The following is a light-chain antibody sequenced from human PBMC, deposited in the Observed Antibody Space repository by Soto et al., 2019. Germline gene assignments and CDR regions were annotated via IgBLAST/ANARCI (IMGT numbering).Light chain of an antibody. CDR2: GAS. CDR1: RSVSTN. Sequence: DIILTQSPAIVSVSPGERATLSCRASRSVSTNLAWYQHKHGQAPRLLVYGASTRVTDIPPRFSGSGSGTEFSLTTNYLKADDLGVYYCQQYDKTVPPVTFGGGTKVEI. V-gene: IGKV3-15*01. J-gene: IGKJ4*01. CDR3: QQYDKTVPPVT.